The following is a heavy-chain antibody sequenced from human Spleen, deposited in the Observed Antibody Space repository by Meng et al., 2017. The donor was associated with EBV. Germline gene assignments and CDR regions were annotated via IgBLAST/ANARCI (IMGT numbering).Heavy chain of an antibody. J-gene: IGHJ4*02. CDR2: INPKTDDT. CDR1: GYTLTGYY. V-gene: IGHV1-2*06. CDR3: ARGGGLYDYIWGSYRSLGY. D-gene: IGHD3-16*02. Sequence: QGQLVQSGAEVKKPGALVKVSCKASGYTLTGYYLHWVRQAPGQGLEWMGRINPKTDDTDYAQKFQGRITMTRDTSISTAYMELSNLRSDDTAVYYCARGGGLYDYIWGSYRSLGYWGQGTLVTVSS.